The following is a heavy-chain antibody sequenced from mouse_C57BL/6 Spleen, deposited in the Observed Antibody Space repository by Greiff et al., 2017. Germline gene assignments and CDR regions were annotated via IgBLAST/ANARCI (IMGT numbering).Heavy chain of an antibody. CDR1: GYTFTSYW. V-gene: IGHV1-72*01. CDR3: ARSEGMDY. J-gene: IGHJ4*01. CDR2: IDPASGGT. Sequence: QVQLKQSGAELVKPGASVKLSCKASGYTFTSYWMHWVKQRPGHGLEWIGGIDPASGGTKYNEKFKGKAKLTADTTSSTAYMQLSSLTAEDSAVYYCARSEGMDYWGQGTTVTVSS.